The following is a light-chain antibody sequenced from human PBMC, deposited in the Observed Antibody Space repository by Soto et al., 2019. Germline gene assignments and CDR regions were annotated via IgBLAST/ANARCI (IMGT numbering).Light chain of an antibody. Sequence: QSALTQPASVSGSPGQSITISCTGTSSDVGGYNYVSWYQQHPGKAPKLIIYEVSNRPSGVSNRFSGSKSGNTASLTISGLQAEDEADYYCSSYPRSTTLYVLFGGGTKLTVL. CDR3: SSYPRSTTLYVL. CDR1: SSDVGGYNY. V-gene: IGLV2-14*01. J-gene: IGLJ2*01. CDR2: EVS.